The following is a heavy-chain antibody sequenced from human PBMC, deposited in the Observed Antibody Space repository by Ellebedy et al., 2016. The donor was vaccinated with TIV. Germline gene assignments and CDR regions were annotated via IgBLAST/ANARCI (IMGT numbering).Heavy chain of an antibody. Sequence: ASVKVSCKASGYTFTSCYMHWVRQAPGQGLEWMGIINPSGGSTRYAQKFQGRVTMTRDTSTSTVYMELSSLRSEDTAVFYCAILDCRSGTSRSSDYWGQGTLVTVSS. CDR1: GYTFTSCY. D-gene: IGHD3-3*01. CDR2: INPSGGST. V-gene: IGHV1-46*01. J-gene: IGHJ4*02. CDR3: AILDCRSGTSRSSDY.